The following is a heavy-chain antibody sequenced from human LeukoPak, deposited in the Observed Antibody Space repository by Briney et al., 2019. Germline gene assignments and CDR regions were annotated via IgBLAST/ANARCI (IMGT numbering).Heavy chain of an antibody. J-gene: IGHJ4*02. V-gene: IGHV3-7*05. CDR2: IKQDGSEK. CDR3: AGPTYCSGGSCRIFDY. D-gene: IGHD2-15*01. CDR1: GLTFSTYW. Sequence: PGGFLRLSCVASGLTFSTYWMSWVRQAPGEGLEWVANIKQDGSEKYYVDSVKGRFTISRDNAKNSLYLQMTSLRAEDTAVYYCAGPTYCSGGSCRIFDYWGQGTLVTVSS.